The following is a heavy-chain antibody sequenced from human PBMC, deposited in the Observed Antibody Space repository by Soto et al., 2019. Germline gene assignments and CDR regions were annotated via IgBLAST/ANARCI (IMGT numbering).Heavy chain of an antibody. CDR1: GYTFTSYA. CDR3: GRGRTYYYVCYFDY. V-gene: IGHV1-3*01. CDR2: INAGNGNT. J-gene: IGHJ4*02. D-gene: IGHD3-10*02. Sequence: ASVKVSCKASGYTFTSYAMRWVRQAPGQRLEWMGWINAGNGNTKYSQKFQGRVTITRDTSASTAYMELSSLRSEDTAVYYCGRGRTYYYVCYFDYWGQGTLVTVSS.